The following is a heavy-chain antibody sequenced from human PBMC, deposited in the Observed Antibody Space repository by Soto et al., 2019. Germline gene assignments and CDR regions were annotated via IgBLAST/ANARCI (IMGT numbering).Heavy chain of an antibody. CDR1: GFTVSSNY. CDR2: ISSSSTYI. Sequence: KTGGSLRLSCAASGFTVSSNYMSWVRQAPGKGLEWVSSISSSSTYIYYADSVKGRFTFSRDNAKNSLYLQMNSLRAEDSAVYYCARDGGYSSSSVTLDYWGQGTLVTVSS. D-gene: IGHD6-6*01. V-gene: IGHV3-21*01. J-gene: IGHJ4*02. CDR3: ARDGGYSSSSVTLDY.